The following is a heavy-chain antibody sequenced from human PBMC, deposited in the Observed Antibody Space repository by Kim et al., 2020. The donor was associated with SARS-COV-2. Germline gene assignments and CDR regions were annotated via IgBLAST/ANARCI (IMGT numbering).Heavy chain of an antibody. V-gene: IGHV4-39*07. CDR3: ARAHFYGSGRGAFDI. J-gene: IGHJ3*02. Sequence: PSLKIRVTISVDPSKSQFSLKLSSVTAADTAVYYCARAHFYGSGRGAFDIWGQGTMVTVSS. D-gene: IGHD3-10*01.